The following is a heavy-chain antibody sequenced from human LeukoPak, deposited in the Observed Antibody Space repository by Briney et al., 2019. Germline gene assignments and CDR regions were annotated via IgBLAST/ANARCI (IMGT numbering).Heavy chain of an antibody. V-gene: IGHV1-18*01. CDR3: ARTLGGNYVEMATGVDL. D-gene: IGHD5-24*01. CDR2: ISAYKGNT. J-gene: IGHJ2*01. Sequence: ASVKVSCKASGYAFNVHGITWVRQAPGQGLEWKGRISAYKGNTNYAAKFQGRVTMTTDTSTSTGYMELTSLRSDDTAVYYCARTLGGNYVEMATGVDLWGRGTLVIVSS. CDR1: GYAFNVHG.